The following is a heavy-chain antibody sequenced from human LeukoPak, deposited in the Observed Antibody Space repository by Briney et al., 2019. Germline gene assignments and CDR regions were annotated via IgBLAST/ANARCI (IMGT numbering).Heavy chain of an antibody. D-gene: IGHD2-15*01. CDR1: GYTFTGYY. J-gene: IGHJ4*02. Sequence: ASVKVSCKASGYTFTGYYMHWVRQAPGQGLEWMGWINPNSGGTNYAQKFQGRVTMTSDASISTAYMELSRLRSDDTAVYYCARGDPDIVVVVAATPDYWGQGTLVTVSS. CDR3: ARGDPDIVVVVAATPDY. CDR2: INPNSGGT. V-gene: IGHV1-2*02.